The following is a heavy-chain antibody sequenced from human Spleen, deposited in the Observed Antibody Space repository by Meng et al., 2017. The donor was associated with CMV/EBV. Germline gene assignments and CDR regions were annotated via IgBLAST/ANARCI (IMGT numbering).Heavy chain of an antibody. CDR1: GGAVSSGSYY. D-gene: IGHD2-2*01. Sequence: SETLSLTCTVSGGAVSSGSYYWSWIRQPPGKGLEWIGYIYYSGSTNYNPSLNSRVTISVDTSKNQFSLKLSSVTAADTAVYYCAREYCSSTSCYYGMDVWGQGTTVTVSS. CDR2: IYYSGST. J-gene: IGHJ6*02. V-gene: IGHV4-61*01. CDR3: AREYCSSTSCYYGMDV.